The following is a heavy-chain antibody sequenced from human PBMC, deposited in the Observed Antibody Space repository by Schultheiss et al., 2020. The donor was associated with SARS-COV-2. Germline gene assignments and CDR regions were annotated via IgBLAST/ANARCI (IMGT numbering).Heavy chain of an antibody. V-gene: IGHV4-59*10. Sequence: SETLSLTCAVYGGSFSGYYWSWIRQPAGKGLEWIGRIYTSGSTNYNPSLKSRVTISVDTSKNQFSLNVSSMTAADTAVYYCARGRKLRGYSYGYGTYYFDYWGQGTLVTVSS. J-gene: IGHJ4*02. D-gene: IGHD5-18*01. CDR1: GGSFSGYY. CDR2: IYTSGST. CDR3: ARGRKLRGYSYGYGTYYFDY.